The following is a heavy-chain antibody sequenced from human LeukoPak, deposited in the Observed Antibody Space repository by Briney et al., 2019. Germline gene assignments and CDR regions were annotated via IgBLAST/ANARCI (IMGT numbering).Heavy chain of an antibody. D-gene: IGHD3-22*01. V-gene: IGHV4-59*01. Sequence: SETLSLTCTVSGGSISSYYWSWIRQPPGKGLEWIGYIYYSGSTNYNPSLKSRVTISVDTSKNQFSLKLSSVTAADTAVYYCARNLPHYYDSSGIRAHDAFDIWGQGTMVTVSS. CDR2: IYYSGST. CDR1: GGSISSYY. CDR3: ARNLPHYYDSSGIRAHDAFDI. J-gene: IGHJ3*02.